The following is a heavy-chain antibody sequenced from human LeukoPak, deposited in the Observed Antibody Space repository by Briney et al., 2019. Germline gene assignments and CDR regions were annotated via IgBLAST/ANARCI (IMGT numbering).Heavy chain of an antibody. D-gene: IGHD6-19*01. Sequence: GGSLRLSCAASGFSFSDEYMSWIRQAPGQGLEWISYISASGSYTNYADSVKGRFTISRDNAKNSLYLQMNSLRAEDTAVYYCGRSRGAGPGAHFDVWGQGTLVTVSS. CDR2: ISASGSYT. CDR3: GRSRGAGPGAHFDV. J-gene: IGHJ4*02. CDR1: GFSFSDEY. V-gene: IGHV3-11*03.